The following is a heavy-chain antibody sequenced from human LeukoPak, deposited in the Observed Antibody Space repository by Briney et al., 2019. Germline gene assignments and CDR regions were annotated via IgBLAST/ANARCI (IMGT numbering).Heavy chain of an antibody. CDR3: ARDLTMVRGVMIV. Sequence: PGGSLRLSCAASGFTFSSYAMHWVRQAPGKGLEWVAVISYDGSNKYYADSVKGRFTISRDNSKNTLYLQMNSLRAEDTAVYYCARDLTMVRGVMIVWGQGTLVTVSS. D-gene: IGHD3-10*01. CDR1: GFTFSSYA. J-gene: IGHJ4*02. CDR2: ISYDGSNK. V-gene: IGHV3-30*04.